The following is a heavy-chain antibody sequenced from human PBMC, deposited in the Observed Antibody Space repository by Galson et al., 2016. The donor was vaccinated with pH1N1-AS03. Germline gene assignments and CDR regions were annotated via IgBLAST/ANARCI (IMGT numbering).Heavy chain of an antibody. J-gene: IGHJ3*02. CDR2: ISGYDDDT. V-gene: IGHV1-18*04. CDR3: ARDRGFRPDTFDI. Sequence: SGYTFSTYGVSWVRQAPGQGLEWMGWISGYDDDTNYAQNVAGRVTMTTDKSTSTVYMEMRSLRSDDTAVYYCARDRGFRPDTFDIWGQGTWVTVSS. D-gene: IGHD2-15*01. CDR1: GYTFSTYG.